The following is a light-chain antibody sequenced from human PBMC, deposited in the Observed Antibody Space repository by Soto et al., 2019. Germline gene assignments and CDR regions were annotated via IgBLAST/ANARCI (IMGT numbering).Light chain of an antibody. Sequence: QSALTQPHSVSGSPGQSVTISCTGTSSDVGSYNRVSWYQQPPGTAPKLMIYEVSNRPSGVPDRFSGSKSGNTASLTISGLQAEDEADYYCSSYTSSGTLVFGGGTKLTVL. CDR1: SSDVGSYNR. J-gene: IGLJ2*01. CDR3: SSYTSSGTLV. CDR2: EVS. V-gene: IGLV2-18*02.